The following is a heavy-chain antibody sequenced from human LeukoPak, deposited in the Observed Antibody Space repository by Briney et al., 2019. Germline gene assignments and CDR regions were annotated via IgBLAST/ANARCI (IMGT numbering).Heavy chain of an antibody. CDR1: GGSISSSNW. Sequence: SETLSLTCAVSGGSISSSNWWSWVRQPPGKGLEWIGEIYHSGSTNYNPSLKSRVTISVDTSKNQFSLKLSSVTAADTAVYYCARTPSTITPDYWGQGTLVTVSS. J-gene: IGHJ4*02. CDR3: ARTPSTITPDY. V-gene: IGHV4-4*02. CDR2: IYHSGST. D-gene: IGHD5-12*01.